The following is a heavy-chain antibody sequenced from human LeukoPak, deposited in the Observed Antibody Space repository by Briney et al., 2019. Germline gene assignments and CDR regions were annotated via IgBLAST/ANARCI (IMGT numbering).Heavy chain of an antibody. CDR1: GFTFSSYE. CDR2: INWNGGST. J-gene: IGHJ6*03. Sequence: GGSLRLSCVASGFTFSSYEMNWVRQAPGKGLEWVSGINWNGGSTGYADSVKGRFTISRDNAKNSLYLQMNSLRAEDTALYHCARVMGYYYMDVWGKGTTVTISS. D-gene: IGHD3-10*01. V-gene: IGHV3-20*01. CDR3: ARVMGYYYMDV.